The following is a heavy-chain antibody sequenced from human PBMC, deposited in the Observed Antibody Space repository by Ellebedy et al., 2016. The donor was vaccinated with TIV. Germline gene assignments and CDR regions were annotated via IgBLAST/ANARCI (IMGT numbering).Heavy chain of an antibody. CDR3: AKSHDSSGYPYVGAFDI. V-gene: IGHV3-23*01. CDR2: ISCSGGDT. J-gene: IGHJ3*02. CDR1: GFTFSSYA. D-gene: IGHD3-22*01. Sequence: GGSLRLSCAASGFTFSSYAMSWVRQAPGKGLEWVSVISCSGGDTSYTDSVKGRFTISRDNAKNTLYLQMHSLRAEDTAVYYCAKSHDSSGYPYVGAFDIWGQGTMVTASS.